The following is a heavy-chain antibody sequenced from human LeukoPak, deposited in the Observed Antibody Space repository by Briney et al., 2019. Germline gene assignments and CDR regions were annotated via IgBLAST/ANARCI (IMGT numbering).Heavy chain of an antibody. J-gene: IGHJ4*02. CDR1: GGSFSGYY. CDR3: ARGTAGSGSYYKVPFDY. Sequence: SETLSLTCAVYGGSFSGYYWSWIRQPPGKGLEWIGEINHSGSTNYNPSLKSRVNISVDTSKNQFSLKLSSVTAADTAVYYCARGTAGSGSYYKVPFDYWGQGTLVTVSS. V-gene: IGHV4-34*01. D-gene: IGHD3-10*01. CDR2: INHSGST.